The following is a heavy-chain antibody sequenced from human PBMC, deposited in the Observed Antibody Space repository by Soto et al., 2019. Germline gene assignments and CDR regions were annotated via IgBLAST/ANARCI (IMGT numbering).Heavy chain of an antibody. CDR1: GFTFSSYA. Sequence: HPGGSLRLSCAASGFTFSSYAMSWVRQAPGKGLEWVSAISGSGGSTYYADSVKGRFTISRDNSKNTLYLQMNSLRAEDTAVYYCAKDGQLELQLFHAFDYWGQGTLVTVSS. CDR3: AKDGQLELQLFHAFDY. D-gene: IGHD1-7*01. J-gene: IGHJ4*02. CDR2: ISGSGGST. V-gene: IGHV3-23*01.